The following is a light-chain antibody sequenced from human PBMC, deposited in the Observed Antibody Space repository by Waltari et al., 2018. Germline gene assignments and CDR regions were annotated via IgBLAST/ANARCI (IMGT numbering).Light chain of an antibody. CDR1: SGYSSHP. CDR3: QTWGTGMV. Sequence: QLVLTQSPSASASLGASVKFTCTLSSGYSSHPIAWHQQQPEKGPRYLMKVNSDGSHDKGDGIPERFSGSSAGAERYLTISSLQSEDEADYYCQTWGTGMVFGGGTKLTVL. V-gene: IGLV4-69*01. CDR2: VNSDGSH. J-gene: IGLJ2*01.